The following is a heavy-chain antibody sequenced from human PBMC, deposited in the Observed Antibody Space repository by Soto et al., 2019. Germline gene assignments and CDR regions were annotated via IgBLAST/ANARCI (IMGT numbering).Heavy chain of an antibody. V-gene: IGHV3-33*01. D-gene: IGHD3-22*01. CDR2: IWYDGSNK. CDR3: ARDDYDSSGYYYVDY. J-gene: IGHJ4*02. CDR1: GFTFSSYG. Sequence: QVQLVESGGGVFQPGRSLRLSCAASGFTFSSYGMHWVRQAPGKGLEWVAVIWYDGSNKYYADSLKGRFTISRDNSKKTLYLQVNSLRAEDTAVYFCARDDYDSSGYYYVDYWGQGTLVTVSS.